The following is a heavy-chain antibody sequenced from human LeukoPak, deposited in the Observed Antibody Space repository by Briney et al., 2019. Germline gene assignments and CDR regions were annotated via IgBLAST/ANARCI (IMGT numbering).Heavy chain of an antibody. D-gene: IGHD2-15*01. CDR2: INPSGGST. J-gene: IGHJ5*02. Sequence: GASVKVSCKASGYLFTSYYLHWVRQAPGQGLDWMGMINPSGGSTNYAQKFQGRVTLTSDTSTRTVYMDLSSLRSEDTAVYYCARGGVVVADDNWFDPWGQGTQVTVSS. V-gene: IGHV1-46*01. CDR3: ARGGVVVADDNWFDP. CDR1: GYLFTSYY.